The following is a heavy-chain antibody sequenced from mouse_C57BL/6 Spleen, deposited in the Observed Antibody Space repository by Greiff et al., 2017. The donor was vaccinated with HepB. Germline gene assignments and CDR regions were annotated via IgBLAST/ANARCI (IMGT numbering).Heavy chain of an antibody. Sequence: EVHLVESGGGLVKPGGSLKLSCAASGFTFSSYAMSWVRQTPEKRLEWVATISDGGSYTYYPDNVKGRFTISRDNAKNNLYLQMSHLKSEDTAMYYCARDDYGSSYEDYAMDYWGQGTSVTVSS. V-gene: IGHV5-4*01. J-gene: IGHJ4*01. D-gene: IGHD1-1*01. CDR2: ISDGGSYT. CDR1: GFTFSSYA. CDR3: ARDDYGSSYEDYAMDY.